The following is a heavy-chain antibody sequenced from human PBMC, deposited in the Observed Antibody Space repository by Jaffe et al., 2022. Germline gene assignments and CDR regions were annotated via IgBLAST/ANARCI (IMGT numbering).Heavy chain of an antibody. J-gene: IGHJ3*02. CDR1: GGSISGYY. V-gene: IGHV4-59*01. D-gene: IGHD3-22*01. Sequence: QVQLQESGPGLVKPSETLSLTCTVSGGSISGYYWSWIRQPPGKGLEWIAYIYNSGSTNYNPSLKRRVTISVDTSKNQFSLELSSVTAADTAVYYCARNMTYDSSGYRRFDAFDIWGQGTMVTVSS. CDR2: IYNSGST. CDR3: ARNMTYDSSGYRRFDAFDI.